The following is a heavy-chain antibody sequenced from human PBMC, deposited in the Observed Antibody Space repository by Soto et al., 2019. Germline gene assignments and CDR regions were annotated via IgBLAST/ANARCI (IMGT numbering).Heavy chain of an antibody. J-gene: IGHJ5*02. V-gene: IGHV4-4*02. Sequence: QVQLLESGPGLVKPSETLSLICTVSGGSIRTSHWWSWVRQPPGKGLERMGEIYHSGSTNLVPSLKSRVTLSVDKSKNQFSLKLTSVTAADTAVYYCARDKATVGGYNLYDPWGQGILVTVSS. CDR1: GGSIRTSHW. CDR3: ARDKATVGGYNLYDP. CDR2: IYHSGST. D-gene: IGHD3-16*01.